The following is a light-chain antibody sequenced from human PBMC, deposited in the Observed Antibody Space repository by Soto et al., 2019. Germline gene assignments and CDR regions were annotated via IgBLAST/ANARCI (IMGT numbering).Light chain of an antibody. J-gene: IGKJ3*01. V-gene: IGKV1-5*01. Sequence: IEMTQYPSTVSASVGARVTITCRASQRVYNWLVWYQQKPGKAPKLLISSVSTLESGVPSRFSGSGSGTEFTLAISSLQPEDLGTYYCQQYNSYLSFGPGTKVEI. CDR2: SVS. CDR3: QQYNSYLS. CDR1: QRVYNW.